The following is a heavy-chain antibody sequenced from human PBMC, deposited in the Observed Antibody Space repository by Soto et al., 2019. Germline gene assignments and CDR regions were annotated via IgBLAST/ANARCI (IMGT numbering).Heavy chain of an antibody. J-gene: IGHJ4*02. Sequence: QLVESGGGLIQPGGSLRLSCAASGFTVSSYYMSWVRQAPGKGLEWVSVVYSTGSTYYADSVKGRFTISRDISKHMIYLQMDRLRAEDTAVYYCAREGMGFGYWGQGTLVTVSS. V-gene: IGHV3-53*01. CDR2: VYSTGST. CDR3: AREGMGFGY. D-gene: IGHD1-26*01. CDR1: GFTVSSYY.